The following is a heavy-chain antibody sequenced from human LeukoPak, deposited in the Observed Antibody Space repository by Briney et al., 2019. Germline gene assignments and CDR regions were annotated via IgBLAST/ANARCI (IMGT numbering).Heavy chain of an antibody. Sequence: PSETLSHTCTVSGGSLNTYYWSWIRQPPGKGLEWIGYIYYSGSTNYNPSLKSRVTISVDTSKNQFSLELSSVTAADTAVYYCARRRYRNTVSCYYFDSWGQGTMVTVSS. J-gene: IGHJ4*02. CDR2: IYYSGST. D-gene: IGHD2-2*01. CDR3: ARRRYRNTVSCYYFDS. CDR1: GGSLNTYY. V-gene: IGHV4-59*08.